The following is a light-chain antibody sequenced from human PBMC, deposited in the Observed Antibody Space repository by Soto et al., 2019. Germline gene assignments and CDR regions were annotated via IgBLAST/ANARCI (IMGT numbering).Light chain of an antibody. V-gene: IGLV2-14*01. CDR3: SSYTSSSTLGGV. CDR2: DVS. Sequence: QSALTQPASVSGSPGQSMTISCTGTSSDVDGYNYVSWYQQHPGKAPKLMIYDVSNRPSGVSNRFSGSKSGNTASLTISGLHAEDEADYYCSSYTSSSTLGGVFGTGTKLTVL. CDR1: SSDVDGYNY. J-gene: IGLJ1*01.